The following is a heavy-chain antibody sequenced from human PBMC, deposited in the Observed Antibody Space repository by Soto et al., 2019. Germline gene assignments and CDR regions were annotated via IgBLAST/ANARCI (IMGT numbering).Heavy chain of an antibody. CDR2: IYTSGST. Sequence: SETLSLTCTVSGGSISSYYWSWIRPPAGKGLEWIGRIYTSGSTNYNPSLKSRVTMSVDTSKNQFSLKLSSVTAATTPVYYCARDRGDDSSGELDYWGQGTLVTVSS. V-gene: IGHV4-4*07. CDR3: ARDRGDDSSGELDY. CDR1: GGSISSYY. J-gene: IGHJ4*02. D-gene: IGHD3-22*01.